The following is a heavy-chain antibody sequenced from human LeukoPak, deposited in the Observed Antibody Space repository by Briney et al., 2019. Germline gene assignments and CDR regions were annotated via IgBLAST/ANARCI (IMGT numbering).Heavy chain of an antibody. CDR1: GFTFSSYS. Sequence: GGSLRLSCAASGFTFSSYSMNWVRQAPGKGLEWVSSISSSSSYIYYADSVKGRFTISRDNAKNSLYLQMDSLRAEDTAVYYCARDRGSGPIDYWGQGTLVTVSS. J-gene: IGHJ4*02. D-gene: IGHD3-10*01. CDR2: ISSSSSYI. V-gene: IGHV3-21*01. CDR3: ARDRGSGPIDY.